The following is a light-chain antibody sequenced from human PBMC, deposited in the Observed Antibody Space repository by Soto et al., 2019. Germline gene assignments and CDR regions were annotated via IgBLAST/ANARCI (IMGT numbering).Light chain of an antibody. CDR1: SSDVGGYNY. CDR3: SSYAGSNKLEVV. J-gene: IGLJ2*01. V-gene: IGLV2-8*01. CDR2: EVS. Sequence: QSALTQPPSASGSPGQSVTISCTGTSSDVGGYNYVSWYQQHPGKAPKLMIYEVSKRPSGVPDRFSGSKSGNTASLTVSGLQAEDEADYYCSSYAGSNKLEVVFGGGTKLTVL.